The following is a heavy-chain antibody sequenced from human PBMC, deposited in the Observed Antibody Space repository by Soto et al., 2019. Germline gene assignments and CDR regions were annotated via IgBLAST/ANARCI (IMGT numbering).Heavy chain of an antibody. CDR2: INHSGST. CDR1: GGSFSGYY. CDR3: ARSITIFGVVRGWFDP. D-gene: IGHD3-3*01. Sequence: QVQLQQWGAGLLKPSETLSLTCAVYGGSFSGYYWSWIRQPPGKGLEWIGEINHSGSTNYNPSLKSRVTISVDTYKNQFSLKLSSVTAADTAVYYCARSITIFGVVRGWFDPWGQGTLVTVSS. V-gene: IGHV4-34*01. J-gene: IGHJ5*02.